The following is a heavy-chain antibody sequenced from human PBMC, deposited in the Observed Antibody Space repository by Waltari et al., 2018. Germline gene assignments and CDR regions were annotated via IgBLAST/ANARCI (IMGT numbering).Heavy chain of an antibody. D-gene: IGHD6-6*01. CDR1: GGSISSSSYY. V-gene: IGHV4-39*07. J-gene: IGHJ4*02. CDR2: IYYRGST. CDR3: ARERRVIAARGRVFDY. Sequence: QLQLQESGPGLVKPSETLSLTCTVSGGSISSSSYYWGWIRQPPGKGLEWIGSIYYRGSTYYNPSLKSRVTISVDTSKNQFSLKLSSVTAADTAVYYCARERRVIAARGRVFDYWGQGTLVTVSS.